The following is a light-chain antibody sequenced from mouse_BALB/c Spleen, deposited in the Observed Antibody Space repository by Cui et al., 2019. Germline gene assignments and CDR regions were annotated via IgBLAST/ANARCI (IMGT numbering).Light chain of an antibody. J-gene: IGKJ2*01. Sequence: VVMGQTPLTLSGPMGQLASISCNASRSLLDSDGKNYLNWCLQEPGQSPKRPNYLESKLDSGVPDRFTGSGSGTDFTLKISSVEAEYLGVYYCCQGKHFPYTFGGGSKLEIK. CDR1: RSLLDSDGKNY. V-gene: IGKV1-135*01. CDR2: LES. CDR3: CQGKHFPYT.